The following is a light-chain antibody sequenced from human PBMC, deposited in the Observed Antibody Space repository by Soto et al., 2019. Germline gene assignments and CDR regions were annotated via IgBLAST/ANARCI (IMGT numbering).Light chain of an antibody. Sequence: EIVLTQSPATLSLSPGERATLSCRASQSIGSYLAWYQQKPGQAPRLLIYDASNRATGIPARFSGSGSGTDFPLTISRLEPEDFAVYYCQLRNNWPPTWTFGQGTKVESK. CDR3: QLRNNWPPTWT. CDR2: DAS. J-gene: IGKJ1*01. V-gene: IGKV3-11*01. CDR1: QSIGSY.